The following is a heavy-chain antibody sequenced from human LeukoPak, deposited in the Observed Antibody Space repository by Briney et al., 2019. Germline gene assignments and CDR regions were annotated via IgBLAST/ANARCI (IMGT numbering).Heavy chain of an antibody. Sequence: ASVKVSCKASGYTFADYYMHWVRQAPGQTFEWLAWINPKSGDTHYTQKFQGRVTVTTDTSITSVYMELSGLQSDDTAVYYCVRDLTGGSGDWGQGTLVTVSS. CDR1: GYTFADYY. CDR3: VRDLTGGSGD. D-gene: IGHD6-19*01. J-gene: IGHJ4*02. CDR2: INPKSGDT. V-gene: IGHV1-2*02.